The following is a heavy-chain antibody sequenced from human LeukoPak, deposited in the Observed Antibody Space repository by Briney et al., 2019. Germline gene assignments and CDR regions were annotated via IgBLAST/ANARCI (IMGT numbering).Heavy chain of an antibody. J-gene: IGHJ4*02. V-gene: IGHV3-66*01. CDR2: IYSGGST. D-gene: IGHD2-8*02. CDR1: GFSVSSNY. Sequence: GGSLRLSCAASGFSVSSNYMSWVRQAPGKGLEWVSVIYSGGSTNYADSVKGRFTISRDNSKNTLYLQMNSLRAEDTAVYYCARETLVPGDYWGQGTLVTVSS. CDR3: ARETLVPGDY.